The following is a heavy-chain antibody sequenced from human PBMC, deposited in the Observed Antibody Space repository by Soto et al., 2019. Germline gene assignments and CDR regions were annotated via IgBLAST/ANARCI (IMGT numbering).Heavy chain of an antibody. Sequence: QVQLVQFGAEVKKPGSSVKVSCKASGGTFSSYAISWVRQAPGQGLEWMGGIIPIFGTSNNAQKFQGRVTITADESTSTVYMELSSRRSEDTALYYCAAIQYSGGWAGAFDIWGQGTMVTVSS. CDR2: IIPIFGTS. CDR1: GGTFSSYA. J-gene: IGHJ3*02. V-gene: IGHV1-69*12. CDR3: AAIQYSGGWAGAFDI. D-gene: IGHD6-19*01.